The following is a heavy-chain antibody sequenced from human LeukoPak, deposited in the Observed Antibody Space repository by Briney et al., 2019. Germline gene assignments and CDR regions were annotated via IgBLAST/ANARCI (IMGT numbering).Heavy chain of an antibody. CDR3: ARKRIKIFGVVASYYFDY. Sequence: GGSLRLSCAASGFTFDDYSMHWVRQAPGKGLEWVSGINWNGGSTGYADSVKGRFTISRDNAKNSLYLQMNSLRAEDTALYYCARKRIKIFGVVASYYFDYWGQGTLVTVSS. D-gene: IGHD3-3*01. CDR1: GFTFDDYS. V-gene: IGHV3-20*04. J-gene: IGHJ4*02. CDR2: INWNGGST.